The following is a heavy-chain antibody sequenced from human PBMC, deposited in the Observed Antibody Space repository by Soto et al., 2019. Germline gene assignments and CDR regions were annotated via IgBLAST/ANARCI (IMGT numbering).Heavy chain of an antibody. CDR2: ISAYNGNT. D-gene: IGHD3-10*01. CDR1: GYTFTSYG. CDR3: AREEYYYGSGKGFDI. J-gene: IGHJ3*02. Sequence: ASVKVSCKASGYTFTSYGISWVRQAPGQGLEWMGWISAYNGNTNYAQKLQGRVTMTTDTSTSTAYMELRSLRSDDTAVYYCAREEYYYGSGKGFDIWGQGTMVTVSS. V-gene: IGHV1-18*01.